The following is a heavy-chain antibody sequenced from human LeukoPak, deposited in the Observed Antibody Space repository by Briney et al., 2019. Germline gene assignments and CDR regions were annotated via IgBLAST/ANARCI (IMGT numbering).Heavy chain of an antibody. D-gene: IGHD5-24*01. CDR3: ARARRDAYNNDVWSKSPSYCFDY. Sequence: SETLSLTCTVSGGSISSYYWSWIRQPAGKGLEWIGRIYTSGSTNYNPSLKSRVTMSVDTSKNQFSLKLSSVTAADTAVYYCARARRDAYNNDVWSKSPSYCFDYWGQGTLVTVSS. CDR2: IYTSGST. V-gene: IGHV4-4*07. J-gene: IGHJ4*02. CDR1: GGSISSYY.